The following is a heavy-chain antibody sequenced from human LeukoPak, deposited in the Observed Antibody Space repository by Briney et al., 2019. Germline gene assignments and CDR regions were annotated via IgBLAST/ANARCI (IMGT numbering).Heavy chain of an antibody. D-gene: IGHD5-12*01. Sequence: PGGSLRLSCAASGFTVSSNYMSWVRQAPGKGLEWVSVIYSGGSTYYADSVKGRFTISRDNAKNSLYLQMNSLRAEDTAVYYCARARGYSGYESRYYYYGMDVWGQGTTVTVSS. V-gene: IGHV3-53*01. CDR3: ARARGYSGYESRYYYYGMDV. CDR2: IYSGGST. J-gene: IGHJ6*02. CDR1: GFTVSSNY.